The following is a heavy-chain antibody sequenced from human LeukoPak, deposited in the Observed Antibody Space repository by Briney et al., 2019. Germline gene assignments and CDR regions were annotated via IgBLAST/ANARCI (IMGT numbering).Heavy chain of an antibody. D-gene: IGHD2-2*01. Sequence: PGESLKISCKGSGYSFTSYWIGWVRQMPGKGLEWMAIIYPANSDTRYSPSFQGQVTISADKSISTAYLQWSSLKASDTAMYYCARPACSSTSCYLYFQYWGQGTLVTVSS. CDR1: GYSFTSYW. J-gene: IGHJ1*01. V-gene: IGHV5-51*01. CDR3: ARPACSSTSCYLYFQY. CDR2: IYPANSDT.